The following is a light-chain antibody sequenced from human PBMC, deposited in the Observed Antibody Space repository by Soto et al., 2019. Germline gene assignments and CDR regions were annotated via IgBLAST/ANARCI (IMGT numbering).Light chain of an antibody. CDR3: QQSYRTPIT. J-gene: IGKJ5*01. CDR1: QGISSW. CDR2: AAS. Sequence: DIQMTQSPSSLSASVGNRVTITCQASQGISSWLAWYQQKPGKAPNLLIYAASGLQSGVPSRFSGSGSGTDFTLTISSLQPEDFATYYCQQSYRTPITFGQGTRLEIK. V-gene: IGKV1-39*01.